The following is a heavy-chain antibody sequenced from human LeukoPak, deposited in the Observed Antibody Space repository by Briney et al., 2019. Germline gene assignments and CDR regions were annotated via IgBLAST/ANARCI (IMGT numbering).Heavy chain of an antibody. J-gene: IGHJ4*02. CDR2: IMPIFDTA. CDR3: ARSIYDSSGE. D-gene: IGHD3-22*01. CDR1: GLTLRSDA. Sequence: GGSLRLSCAASGLTLRSDAMSWVRQAPGQGLEWMGGIMPIFDTADYAQKFQGRITITADESTSTVYMELSSLRSEDTAVYYCARSIYDSSGEWGQGTLVTVSS. V-gene: IGHV1-69*01.